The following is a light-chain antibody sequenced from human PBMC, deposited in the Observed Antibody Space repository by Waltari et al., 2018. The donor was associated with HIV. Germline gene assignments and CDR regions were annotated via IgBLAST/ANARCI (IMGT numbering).Light chain of an antibody. V-gene: IGLV1-51*01. J-gene: IGLJ2*01. CDR3: ATCDSSLNDVV. CDR2: DNN. Sequence: QPASTQPPSVSATTGLKVTISCSGGTSNIWHTFLSRDQDNPGTAPKLLIYDNNERPSGIPDRFSASKSGTSATLGITGLQAGDEADYYCATCDSSLNDVVFGGGTKLTVL. CDR1: TSNIWHTF.